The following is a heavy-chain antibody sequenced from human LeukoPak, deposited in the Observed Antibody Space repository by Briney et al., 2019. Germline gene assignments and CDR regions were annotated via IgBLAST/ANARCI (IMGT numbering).Heavy chain of an antibody. CDR3: ASPGIAAAGRVYYYGMDV. CDR2: ISSSGSTI. V-gene: IGHV3-48*03. CDR1: GFTFSSYE. J-gene: IGHJ6*04. D-gene: IGHD6-13*01. Sequence: PGGSLRLSCAAPGFTFSSYEMNWVRQAPGKGLEWVSYISSSGSTIYYADSVKGRFTISRDNAKNSLYLQMNSLRAEDTAVYYCASPGIAAAGRVYYYGMDVWGKGTTVTVSS.